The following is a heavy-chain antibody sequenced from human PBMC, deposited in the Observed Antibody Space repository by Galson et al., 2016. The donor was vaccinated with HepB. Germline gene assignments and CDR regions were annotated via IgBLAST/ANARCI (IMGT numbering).Heavy chain of an antibody. CDR2: INHRGST. V-gene: IGHV4-34*01. Sequence: ETLSLTCAVYGGSFSGYYWNFIRQPPGKGLGWIGEINHRGSTNYNPSLKSRVTISVDTSKNHFSLRLRSVTAADTAVYYCARGRDYYGSGSYRRYGMDVWGQGTTVIVSS. CDR3: ARGRDYYGSGSYRRYGMDV. D-gene: IGHD3-10*01. CDR1: GGSFSGYY. J-gene: IGHJ6*02.